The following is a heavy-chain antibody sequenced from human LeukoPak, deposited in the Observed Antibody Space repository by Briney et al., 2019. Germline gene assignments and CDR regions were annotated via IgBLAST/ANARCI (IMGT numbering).Heavy chain of an antibody. CDR1: LFTFDEYG. CDR3: ARDYCGGDXXPFDY. J-gene: IGHJ4*02. CDR2: VNWNGGST. D-gene: IGHD2-21*02. V-gene: IGHV3-20*04. Sequence: GGSLRLSCALCLFTFDEYGMSWVRQAPGKGLEWVSGVNWNGGSTGYADSVKGRFTISRDNAKKSVYFKMNSLRGEDTALYYCARDYCGGDXXPFDYWGQXSLVXXS.